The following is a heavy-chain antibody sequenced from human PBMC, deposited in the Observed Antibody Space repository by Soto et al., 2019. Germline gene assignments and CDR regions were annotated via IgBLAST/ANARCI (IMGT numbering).Heavy chain of an antibody. CDR2: ISYDGSNK. V-gene: IGHV3-30*18. CDR3: AKDWVDIVVVPAATFFDY. CDR1: GFTFSGYG. J-gene: IGHJ4*02. D-gene: IGHD2-2*03. Sequence: GGSLRLSCAASGFTFSGYGMHWVRQAPGKGLEWVAVISYDGSNKYYADSVKGRFTISRDNSKNTLYLQMNSLRAEDTAVYYCAKDWVDIVVVPAATFFDYWGQGTLVTVSS.